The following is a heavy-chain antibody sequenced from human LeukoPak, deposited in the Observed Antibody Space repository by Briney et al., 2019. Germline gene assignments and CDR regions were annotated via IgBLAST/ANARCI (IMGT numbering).Heavy chain of an antibody. J-gene: IGHJ6*04. CDR1: GGSFSGYY. CDR2: INHSGST. V-gene: IGHV4-34*01. D-gene: IGHD2-2*01. CDR3: ARGDIVVVPAAKMFYYGMDV. Sequence: SETLSLTCAVYGGSFSGYYWSWIRQPPGKGLEWIGEINHSGSTNYNPSLKSRVTISADTSKNQFSLKLSSVTAADTAVYYCARGDIVVVPAAKMFYYGMDVWGKGTTVTVSS.